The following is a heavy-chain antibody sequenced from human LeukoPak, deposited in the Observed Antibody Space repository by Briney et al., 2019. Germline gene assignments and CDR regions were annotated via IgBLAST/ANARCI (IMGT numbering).Heavy chain of an antibody. Sequence: ASVKVSCKASGYTFTSYAMHWVRQAPGQRLELMGWINAGNGNTKYSQKFQGRVTITRDTSASTAYMELSSLRSEDTAVYYCARDYTMRFYGGDTNWFDPWGQGTLVTVSS. CDR3: ARDYTMRFYGGDTNWFDP. D-gene: IGHD3-22*01. CDR2: INAGNGNT. CDR1: GYTFTSYA. V-gene: IGHV1-3*01. J-gene: IGHJ5*02.